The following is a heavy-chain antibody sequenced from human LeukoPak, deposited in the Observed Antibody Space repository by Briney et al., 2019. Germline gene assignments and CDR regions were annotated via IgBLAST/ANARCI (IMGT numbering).Heavy chain of an antibody. Sequence: SETLSLTCTVSGGSISSSSYYWGWIRQPLGKGLEWIGSIYYSGSTYYNPSLKSRVTISVDTSKNQFSLKLSSVTAADTAVYYCARAIYDFRSGYSQRAYYYYGMDVWGQGTTVTVSS. CDR3: ARAIYDFRSGYSQRAYYYYGMDV. J-gene: IGHJ6*02. CDR1: GGSISSSSYY. V-gene: IGHV4-39*07. CDR2: IYYSGST. D-gene: IGHD3-3*01.